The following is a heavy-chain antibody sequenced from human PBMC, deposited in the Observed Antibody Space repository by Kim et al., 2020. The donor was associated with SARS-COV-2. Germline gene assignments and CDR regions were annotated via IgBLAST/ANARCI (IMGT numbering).Heavy chain of an antibody. CDR1: GFTFKNHA. CDR3: AQAGGGSLKVYGVEV. V-gene: IGHV3-23*01. J-gene: IGHJ6*02. Sequence: GGSLRLSCAASGFTFKNHAMSWVRQAPGKGLEWVSSISNTGTNTYHADSVKGRFTISRDNSKNTVYLQMNGLRADDTALCYCAQAGGGSLKVYGVEVWGQGTTVTVSS. D-gene: IGHD3-10*01. CDR2: ISNTGTNT.